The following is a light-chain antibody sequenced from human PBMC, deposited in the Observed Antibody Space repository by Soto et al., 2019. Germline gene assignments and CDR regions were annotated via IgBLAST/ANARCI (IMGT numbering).Light chain of an antibody. CDR1: RSNIGSNT. CDR2: SNN. V-gene: IGLV1-44*01. Sequence: QSVLTQPPSASGTPGQRVTISCSGSRSNIGSNTVNWYQQLPGTAPTLLIYSNNQRPSGVPDRFSGSKSGTSASLAISGLQSEDEDDYYCAEWDDSLNGVVFGGGTKLTVL. J-gene: IGLJ2*01. CDR3: AEWDDSLNGVV.